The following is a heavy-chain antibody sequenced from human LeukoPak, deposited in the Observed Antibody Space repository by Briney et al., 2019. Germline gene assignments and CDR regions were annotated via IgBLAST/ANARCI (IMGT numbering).Heavy chain of an antibody. Sequence: PGGSLRLSCAASGFTFSSYAMSWVRQAPGKGLEWVSAISGSGGSTYYADSVKGRFTISRDNSKNTLYLQVNSLRAEDTAEYYCAKDQGVDGWEQTRGGQGTLVTVSS. V-gene: IGHV3-23*01. CDR1: GFTFSSYA. CDR3: AKDQGVDGWEQTR. D-gene: IGHD1-26*01. J-gene: IGHJ4*02. CDR2: ISGSGGST.